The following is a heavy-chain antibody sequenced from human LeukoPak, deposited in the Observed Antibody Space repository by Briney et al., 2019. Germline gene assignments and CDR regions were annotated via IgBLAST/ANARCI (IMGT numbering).Heavy chain of an antibody. Sequence: RASVKVSCKASGYTFTSYGISWVRQAPGQGLEWMGWISAYNGNTNYAQKLQGRVTMTTDTSTSTAYMELRSLRSDDTAVYYCARDRDNYDSSGYYQPYFDYWGQGTLVTVSS. D-gene: IGHD3-22*01. CDR1: GYTFTSYG. V-gene: IGHV1-18*01. CDR3: ARDRDNYDSSGYYQPYFDY. J-gene: IGHJ4*02. CDR2: ISAYNGNT.